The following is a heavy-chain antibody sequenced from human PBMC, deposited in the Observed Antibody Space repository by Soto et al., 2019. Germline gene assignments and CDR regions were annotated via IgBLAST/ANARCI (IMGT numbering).Heavy chain of an antibody. V-gene: IGHV4-39*07. CDR3: ARGPPNSI. Sequence: SETLSLTCSVSGGFISNNNYYWGWIRQSPGRGLEWIGYIYHSGSPYYNPSLKSRVTISVDRSKNQFSLKLSSVTAADTAVYYWARGPPNSIWGQGTLVTVSS. CDR2: IYHSGSP. J-gene: IGHJ4*02. D-gene: IGHD3-22*01. CDR1: GGFISNNNYY.